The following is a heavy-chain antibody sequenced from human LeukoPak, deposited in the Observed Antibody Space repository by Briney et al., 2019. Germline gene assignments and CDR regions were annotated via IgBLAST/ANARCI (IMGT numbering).Heavy chain of an antibody. CDR2: IYYSGST. D-gene: IGHD6-13*01. J-gene: IGHJ3*02. CDR3: ARLSSSSNDAFDI. Sequence: SETLSLTCTVSGGSISSSSYYWGWIRQPPGKGLEWIGSIYYSGSTYYNPSPKSRVTISVDTSKNQFSLKLSSVTAADTAVYYCARLSSSSNDAFDIWGQGTMVTVSS. CDR1: GGSISSSSYY. V-gene: IGHV4-39*01.